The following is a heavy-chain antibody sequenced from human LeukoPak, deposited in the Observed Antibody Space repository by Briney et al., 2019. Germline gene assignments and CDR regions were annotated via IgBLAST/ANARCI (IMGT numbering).Heavy chain of an antibody. V-gene: IGHV3-21*01. CDR1: GFTFSSYS. CDR3: GRGSLRFGELSPGDV. D-gene: IGHD3-10*01. J-gene: IGHJ6*04. Sequence: GGSLRLSCAASGFTFSSYSMNWVRQAPGKGLEWVSSISSSSSYIYYADSVKGRFTISRDNPKNSLYLQMNSLRAEDTAVYYCGRGSLRFGELSPGDVWGKGTTVTVSS. CDR2: ISSSSSYI.